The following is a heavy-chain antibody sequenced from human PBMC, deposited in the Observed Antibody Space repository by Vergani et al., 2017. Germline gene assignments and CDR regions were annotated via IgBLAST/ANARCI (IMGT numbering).Heavy chain of an antibody. J-gene: IGHJ4*02. CDR3: ARGPRRFGELSLGY. Sequence: EVQLVESGGGLVQPGGSLRLSCAASGFTVSSNYMSWVRQAPGKGLEWVAVIYSGGSTYYADSVKGRFTISRDNSKTTLYLQMNSLRAEDTAVYYCARGPRRFGELSLGYCGQGTLVTVSS. D-gene: IGHD3-10*01. V-gene: IGHV3-66*02. CDR2: IYSGGST. CDR1: GFTVSSNY.